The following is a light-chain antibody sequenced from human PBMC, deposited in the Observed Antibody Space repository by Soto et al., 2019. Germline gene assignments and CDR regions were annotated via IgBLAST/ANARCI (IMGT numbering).Light chain of an antibody. CDR3: QQYGSSPRT. Sequence: EIVLTQSPGTLSLSPGERATLSCRASQSVSSSYLAWYQQKPGQAPRLLIYGASSSATGIPSRFSGSGSGKDITLTISRLEPEDFAVYYCQQYGSSPRTFGQGTKVEIK. J-gene: IGKJ1*01. CDR2: GAS. CDR1: QSVSSSY. V-gene: IGKV3-20*01.